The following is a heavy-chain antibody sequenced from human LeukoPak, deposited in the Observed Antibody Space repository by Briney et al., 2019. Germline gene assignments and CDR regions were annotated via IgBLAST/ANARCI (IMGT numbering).Heavy chain of an antibody. D-gene: IGHD3-3*01. V-gene: IGHV3-21*01. CDR1: GFTFSSYS. J-gene: IGHJ3*02. CDR2: ISSSSSYI. CDR3: ARSDSGYDFWSGYYRDAFDI. Sequence: GGSLRLSCAASGFTFSSYSMNWVRQAPGKGLEWVSSISSSSSYIYYADSVKGRFTISRDNAKNSLYLQMNSLRAEDTAVYYCARSDSGYDFWSGYYRDAFDIWGQGTMVTVSS.